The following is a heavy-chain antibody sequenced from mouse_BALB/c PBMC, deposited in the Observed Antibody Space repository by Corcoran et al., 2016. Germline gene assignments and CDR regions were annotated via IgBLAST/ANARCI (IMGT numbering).Heavy chain of an antibody. CDR2: ILPGSGST. V-gene: IGHV1-9*01. Sequence: QVQLQQSGAELMKPGASVKISCKATGYTFSSYWIEWVKQRPGHGLEWIGEILPGSGSTNYNEKFKGKATFTADTSSNTAYMQLSSLTSEDSAVYYCARWGSSSYYAMDYWGQGTSVTVSS. J-gene: IGHJ4*01. CDR1: GYTFSSYW. D-gene: IGHD1-1*01. CDR3: ARWGSSSYYAMDY.